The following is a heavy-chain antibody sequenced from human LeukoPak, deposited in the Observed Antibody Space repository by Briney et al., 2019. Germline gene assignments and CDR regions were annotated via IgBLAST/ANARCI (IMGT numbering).Heavy chain of an antibody. V-gene: IGHV4-31*03. CDR1: GGSISSGGYY. J-gene: IGHJ5*02. Sequence: SETLSLTCTVSGGSISSGGYYWRWIRQHPGKGLEWIGYIYYSGSTYYNPSLKTRVTISVDTSKNQFSLKLSSVTAADTAVYYCARRSEYHWFDPWGQGTLVTVSS. D-gene: IGHD2-2*01. CDR2: IYYSGST. CDR3: ARRSEYHWFDP.